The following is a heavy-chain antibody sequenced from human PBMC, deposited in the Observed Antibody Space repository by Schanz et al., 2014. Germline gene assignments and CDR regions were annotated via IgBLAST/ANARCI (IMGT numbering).Heavy chain of an antibody. CDR1: GYTFTGHY. V-gene: IGHV1-2*06. Sequence: QVQLVQSGGEVKTPGASVKVSCKASGYTFTGHYMHWVRQAPGQGLEWMGRINPNSGGTNYAQKFQGRVTMTWDTSTSTAYMELRRLRSDDTAIYYCARDGHSSNWRSYFFYGLDVWGQGTTVTVSS. CDR2: INPNSGGT. D-gene: IGHD6-13*01. CDR3: ARDGHSSNWRSYFFYGLDV. J-gene: IGHJ6*02.